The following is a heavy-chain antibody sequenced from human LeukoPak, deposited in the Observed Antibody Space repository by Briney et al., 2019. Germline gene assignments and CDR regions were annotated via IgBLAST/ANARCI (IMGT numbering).Heavy chain of an antibody. D-gene: IGHD3-16*01. J-gene: IGHJ4*02. CDR1: GGSISSHY. V-gene: IGHV4-59*11. CDR3: ARFGDLQAPKKRSFDS. CDR2: IYYSGST. Sequence: SETLSLTCTVSGGSISSHYWSWIRQPPGKGLEWIGYIYYSGSTNYNPSPKSRVTISVDTSKNQFSLKLSSVTAADTAVYYCARFGDLQAPKKRSFDSWGKGTLVTVSS.